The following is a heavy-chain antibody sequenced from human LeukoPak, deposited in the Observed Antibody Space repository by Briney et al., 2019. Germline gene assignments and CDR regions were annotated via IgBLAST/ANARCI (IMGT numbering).Heavy chain of an antibody. J-gene: IGHJ6*02. D-gene: IGHD5-12*01. CDR1: GGSISGAY. Sequence: SKTLSLTCSVSGGSISGAYWSWIRQAPGKGLEWIGYIYYSGSTDYNPSLESRVTISIDTSKNHFSLNLTAVTAADTAIYYCARTGSGRDYYGMDVWSQGTSVTVSS. CDR3: ARTGSGRDYYGMDV. V-gene: IGHV4-59*01. CDR2: IYYSGST.